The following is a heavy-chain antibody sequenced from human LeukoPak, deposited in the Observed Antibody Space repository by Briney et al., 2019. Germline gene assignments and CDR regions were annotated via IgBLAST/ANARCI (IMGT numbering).Heavy chain of an antibody. D-gene: IGHD3-16*02. CDR3: ARGELSLMTFDY. CDR1: GFTFSSYA. Sequence: PGGSLRLSCAASGFTFSSYAMSWVRQAPGKGLEWVSAISGSGGSTYYADSVKGRFTISRDNSKNTLYLQMNSLRAEDTAVYYCARGELSLMTFDYWGQGTLVTVSS. V-gene: IGHV3-23*01. J-gene: IGHJ4*02. CDR2: ISGSGGST.